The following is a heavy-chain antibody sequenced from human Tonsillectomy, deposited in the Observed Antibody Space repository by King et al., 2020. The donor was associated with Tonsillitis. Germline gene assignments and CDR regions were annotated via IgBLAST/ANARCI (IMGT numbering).Heavy chain of an antibody. V-gene: IGHV2-70*04. Sequence: VTLKESGPTLVKPTQTLTLTCTFSGFSLTTRGMRVRWIRQPPGKALEWLAYIDWEDDKSYSTSLKTRLTISKDTSKNQVVLTVSNMDPVDTATYYCARISSSAYDSSGHDAFDIWGQGTMVTVSS. D-gene: IGHD3-22*01. CDR3: ARISSSAYDSSGHDAFDI. CDR2: IDWEDDK. J-gene: IGHJ3*02. CDR1: GFSLTTRGMR.